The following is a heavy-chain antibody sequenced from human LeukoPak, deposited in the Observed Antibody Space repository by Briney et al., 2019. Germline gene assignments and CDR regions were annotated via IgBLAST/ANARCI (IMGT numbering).Heavy chain of an antibody. D-gene: IGHD6-19*01. V-gene: IGHV3-23*01. CDR3: AKHVRTSVWFFDY. CDR2: ISGSGGRT. CDR1: GFTFSSDA. Sequence: GGSLRLSCAASGFTFSSDALSWVRQAPGKGLEWVSLISGSGGRTDYADSVKGRFTISRDNSKNTLYLQMSSLKAEDTAVYYCAKHVRTSVWFFDYWGQGTLVTVSS. J-gene: IGHJ4*02.